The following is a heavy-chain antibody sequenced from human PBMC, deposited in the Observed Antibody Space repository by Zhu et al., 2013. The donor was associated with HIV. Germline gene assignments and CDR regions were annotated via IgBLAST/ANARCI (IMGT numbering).Heavy chain of an antibody. J-gene: IGHJ4*02. CDR3: ARGEHYGGNPPGY. D-gene: IGHD4-17*01. Sequence: QVQLVQSGAEVTKPGPSVKVSRKASGYTFTSYYMNWVRQAPGQGLEWMGIINPSRGTTTYAQKFQGRVTMTRDTSTSTVYLELSSLTSDDTAVYYCARGEHYGGNPPGYWGQGNPGHRLL. V-gene: IGHV1-46*01. CDR2: INPSRGTT. CDR1: GYTFTSYY.